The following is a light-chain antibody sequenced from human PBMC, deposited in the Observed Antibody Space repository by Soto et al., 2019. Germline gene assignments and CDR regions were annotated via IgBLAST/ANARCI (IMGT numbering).Light chain of an antibody. J-gene: IGLJ3*02. CDR2: DVS. V-gene: IGLV2-11*01. Sequence: QSALTQPRSVSGSPGQSVTISCTGTSSDFGGYNYVSWYQHHPGKAPKLMIYDVSERPSGVPDRFSGSKSGNTASLTISGLQAEDEADYPCATWDDTLRTWVFGGGTKVTVL. CDR3: ATWDDTLRTWV. CDR1: SSDFGGYNY.